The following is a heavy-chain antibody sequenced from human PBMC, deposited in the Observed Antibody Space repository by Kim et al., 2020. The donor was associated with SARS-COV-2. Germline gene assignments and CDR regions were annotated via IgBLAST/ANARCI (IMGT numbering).Heavy chain of an antibody. CDR2: IYSGGST. J-gene: IGHJ4*02. CDR3: ARVGGDTAMAFVWVY. V-gene: IGHV3-66*02. Sequence: GGSLRLSCAASGFTVSSNYMSWVRQAPGKGLEWVSVIYSGGSTYYADSVKGRFTISRDNSKNTLYLQMNSLRAEDTAVYYCARVGGDTAMAFVWVYWGQGTLVTVSS. D-gene: IGHD5-18*01. CDR1: GFTVSSNY.